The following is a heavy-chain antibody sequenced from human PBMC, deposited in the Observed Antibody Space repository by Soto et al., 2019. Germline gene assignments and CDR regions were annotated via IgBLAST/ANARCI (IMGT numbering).Heavy chain of an antibody. CDR3: ARGTGTAGRRFDY. CDR2: INPSGGA. D-gene: IGHD6-13*01. V-gene: IGHV1-46*03. Sequence: QVQLVQSGAEVKTPGDSLKVSCATSGYTFTSYYMHWVRQAPGQGPEWMGIINPSGGAVYAQKFQGRFTMTRETSTSTMYRELSSLTFEDTAVYYCARGTGTAGRRFDYWGQGVLVTVSS. CDR1: GYTFTSYY. J-gene: IGHJ4*02.